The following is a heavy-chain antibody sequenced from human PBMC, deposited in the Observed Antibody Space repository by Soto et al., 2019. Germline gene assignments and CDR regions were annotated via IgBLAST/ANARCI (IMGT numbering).Heavy chain of an antibody. CDR2: ISYDGSNR. CDR3: AKEVNYGDSGPFDS. Sequence: GGSLRLSCAASGFTFGDYPMHWVRQAPGKGLYWVAIISYDGSNRDYADSVKGRFTISRDNSKNTLYLQMNSLRAEDTAVYYCAKEVNYGDSGPFDSWGQGTLVTVYS. J-gene: IGHJ4*02. V-gene: IGHV3-30-3*01. D-gene: IGHD4-17*01. CDR1: GFTFGDYP.